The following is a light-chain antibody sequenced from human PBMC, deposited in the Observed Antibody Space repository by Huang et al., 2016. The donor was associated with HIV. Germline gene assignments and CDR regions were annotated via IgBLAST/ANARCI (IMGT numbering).Light chain of an antibody. CDR3: QQCSNYPLT. CDR1: QHIGIW. CDR2: KAS. Sequence: DIQMTQSPSTLSASIGDRVTITCRASQHIGIWLAWYQQKPGKAPKLLIHKASSLYDGVPSRFSGSGSGTELTLTISDLQPDDFATYYCQQCSNYPLTFGGGTKVEI. V-gene: IGKV1-5*03. J-gene: IGKJ4*01.